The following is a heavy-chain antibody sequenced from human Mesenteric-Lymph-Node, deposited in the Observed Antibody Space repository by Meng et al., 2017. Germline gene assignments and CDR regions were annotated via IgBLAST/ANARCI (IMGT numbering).Heavy chain of an antibody. Sequence: GESLKISCAASGFDFKNYAMSWVRQAPGKGLEWVSSINDAGTDTYYASSGSGRFTISRDNSRNILYLQMSSLRAEDTAMYYCAKNPDTRLLEVSTTFDYWGQGNLVTVSS. CDR3: AKNPDTRLLEVSTTFDY. D-gene: IGHD1-26*01. CDR2: INDAGTDT. CDR1: GFDFKNYA. J-gene: IGHJ4*02. V-gene: IGHV3-23*01.